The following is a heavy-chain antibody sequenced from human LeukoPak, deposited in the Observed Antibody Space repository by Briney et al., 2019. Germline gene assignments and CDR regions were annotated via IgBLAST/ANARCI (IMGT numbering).Heavy chain of an antibody. D-gene: IGHD1-26*01. V-gene: IGHV4-59*08. J-gene: IGHJ4*02. Sequence: PSETLSLTCTVSGGSISSYYWSWIRQPPGKGLEWIGYIYYSGSTNYNPSLKSRVTISVDTSKNQFSLKLSSVTAADTAVYYCAGNSGSYLDCWGQGTLVTVSS. CDR2: IYYSGST. CDR1: GGSISSYY. CDR3: AGNSGSYLDC.